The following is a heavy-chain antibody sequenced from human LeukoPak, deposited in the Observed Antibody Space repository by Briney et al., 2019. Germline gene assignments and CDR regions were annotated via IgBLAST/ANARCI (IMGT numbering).Heavy chain of an antibody. CDR2: ISWDGGST. V-gene: IGHV3-43D*04. Sequence: PGGSLRLSCAASGFTHDEYAMHWVRQAPGKGLEWVSHISWDGGSTYYADSVKGRFTISRHNSKNSLYLQMNSLRAEDTALYYCAKDIKTGTTVRYYYGMDVWGKGTTVTVSS. J-gene: IGHJ6*04. D-gene: IGHD1/OR15-1a*01. CDR1: GFTHDEYA. CDR3: AKDIKTGTTVRYYYGMDV.